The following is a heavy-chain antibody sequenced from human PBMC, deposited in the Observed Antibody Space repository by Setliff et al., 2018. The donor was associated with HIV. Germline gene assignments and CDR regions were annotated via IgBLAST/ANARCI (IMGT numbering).Heavy chain of an antibody. V-gene: IGHV4-59*12. CDR1: GGSISSYY. J-gene: IGHJ6*02. Sequence: SETLSLTCTVSGGSISSYYWSWIRQPPGKGLEWIGYIHYSGSSNYNPSLKSRVSISLDTSKNSLYLQMNSLRAEDTAVYYCARNHDSTLYYGMDVWGQGTTVTAP. CDR3: ARNHDSTLYYGMDV. CDR2: IHYSGSS. D-gene: IGHD3-22*01.